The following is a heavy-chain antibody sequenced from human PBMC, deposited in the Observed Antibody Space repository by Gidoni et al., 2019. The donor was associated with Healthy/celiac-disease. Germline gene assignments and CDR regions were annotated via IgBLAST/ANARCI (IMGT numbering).Heavy chain of an antibody. J-gene: IGHJ3*02. CDR2: IYHSGST. CDR1: GGSISSSNW. V-gene: IGHV4-4*02. Sequence: QVQLQESGPGLVKPSGTLSLTCAVSGGSISSSNWWSWVRQPPGKGLEWIGEIYHSGSTNYNPSLKSRVTISVDKSKNQFALKLSSVTAADTAVYYCARGYYYDSSGYYPSFRAFDIWGQGTMVTVSS. D-gene: IGHD3-22*01. CDR3: ARGYYYDSSGYYPSFRAFDI.